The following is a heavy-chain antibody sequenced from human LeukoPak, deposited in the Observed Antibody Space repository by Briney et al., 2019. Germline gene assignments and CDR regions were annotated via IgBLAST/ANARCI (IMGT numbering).Heavy chain of an antibody. V-gene: IGHV1-69*05. CDR2: IIPIFGTA. Sequence: ASVKVSCKASGGTFSSYAISWVRQAPGQGLEWMGGIIPIFGTANYAQKFQGRVTITTGESTSAAYMDLSSLRSEDTAVYYCARGMDYYGSGSYYTLGYWGQGTLVTVSS. D-gene: IGHD3-10*01. J-gene: IGHJ4*02. CDR3: ARGMDYYGSGSYYTLGY. CDR1: GGTFSSYA.